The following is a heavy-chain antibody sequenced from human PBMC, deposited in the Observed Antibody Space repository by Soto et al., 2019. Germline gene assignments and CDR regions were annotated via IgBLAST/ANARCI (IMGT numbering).Heavy chain of an antibody. CDR3: ARVDCSSTSCYVGYYYGMDV. CDR2: IYHSGST. V-gene: IGHV4-4*02. J-gene: IGHJ6*02. D-gene: IGHD2-2*01. Sequence: SETLSLTCAVSGGSISSSNWWSWVRQPPGKGLEWIGEIYHSGSTNYNPSLKSRVTISVDKSKNQFSLKLSSVTAADTAVYYCARVDCSSTSCYVGYYYGMDVWGQGTTVTVSS. CDR1: GGSISSSNW.